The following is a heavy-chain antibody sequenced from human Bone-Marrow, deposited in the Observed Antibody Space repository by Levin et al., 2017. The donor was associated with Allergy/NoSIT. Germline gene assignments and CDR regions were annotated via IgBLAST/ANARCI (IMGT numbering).Heavy chain of an antibody. V-gene: IGHV5-51*01. CDR3: ARHREGSAPS. D-gene: IGHD1-26*01. CDR1: GFAFTTYW. J-gene: IGHJ5*02. CDR2: ISPGDSEI. Sequence: KGGESLKISCQGSGFAFTTYWIAWVRQMPGKGLEWIGIISPGDSEIRYSPSFEGQVAISADKSINTAYLEWRSLKASDSAMYYCARHREGSAPSWGQGTLVTVSS.